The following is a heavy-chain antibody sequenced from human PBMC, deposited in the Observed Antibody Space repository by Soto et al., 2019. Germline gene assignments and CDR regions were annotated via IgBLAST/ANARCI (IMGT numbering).Heavy chain of an antibody. D-gene: IGHD2-2*01. V-gene: IGHV4-39*01. CDR3: ARRKTSSYCSSTSCSTTVTYDY. CDR2: IYYSGST. J-gene: IGHJ4*02. Sequence: SETLSLTCTVSGGSISSSSYYWGWIRQPPGKGLEWIGSIYYSGSTYYNPSLKSRVTISVDTSKNQFSLKLSSVTAADTAVYYCARRKTSSYCSSTSCSTTVTYDYWGQGTLVTVSS. CDR1: GGSISSSSYY.